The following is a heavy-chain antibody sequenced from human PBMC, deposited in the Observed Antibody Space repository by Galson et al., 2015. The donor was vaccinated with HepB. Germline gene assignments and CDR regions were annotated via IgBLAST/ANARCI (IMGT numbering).Heavy chain of an antibody. CDR1: GDTFTNYA. D-gene: IGHD6-19*01. CDR3: ARWVYTSGYYYFDY. Sequence: SVKVSCKASGDTFTNYAISWVRQAPGQGLEWMGGIIPFFGTTNYAQKFQGRVTITADKSTSTAYMELSSLKSDDTAVYYCARWVYTSGYYYFDYWGQGTLVTVSS. V-gene: IGHV1-69*06. J-gene: IGHJ4*02. CDR2: IIPFFGTT.